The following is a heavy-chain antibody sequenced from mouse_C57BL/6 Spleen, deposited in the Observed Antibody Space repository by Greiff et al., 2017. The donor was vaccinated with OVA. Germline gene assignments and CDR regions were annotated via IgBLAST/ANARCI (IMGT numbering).Heavy chain of an antibody. J-gene: IGHJ2*01. CDR1: GYTFTSHW. CDR2: INPSSGYT. Sequence: QVQLQQSGAELAKPGASVKLSCKASGYTFTSHWMHWVKQRPGQGLEWIGYINPSSGYTKYNQKFKDKATLTADKSSSTAYMQLSSLTYEDSAVYYCATGAVTTDFDYWGQGTTLTVSS. D-gene: IGHD2-2*01. V-gene: IGHV1-7*01. CDR3: ATGAVTTDFDY.